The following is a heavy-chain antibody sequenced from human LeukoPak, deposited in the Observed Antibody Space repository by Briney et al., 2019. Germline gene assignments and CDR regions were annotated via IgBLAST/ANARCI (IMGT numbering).Heavy chain of an antibody. CDR1: GGSISSSSYY. D-gene: IGHD3-10*01. CDR3: ARDYYYYNSGSPLFDY. CDR2: IYYSRST. J-gene: IGHJ4*02. Sequence: SETLSLTCTVSGGSISSSSYYWGWIRQPPGKGLEWIGSIYYSRSTYYNPSLKSRVTISVDTSKNQFSLKLSSVTAADTAVYYCARDYYYYNSGSPLFDYWGQGTLVTVSS. V-gene: IGHV4-39*07.